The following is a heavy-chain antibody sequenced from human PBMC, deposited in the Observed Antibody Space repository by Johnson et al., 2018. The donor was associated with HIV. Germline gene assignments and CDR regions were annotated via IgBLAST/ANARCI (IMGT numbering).Heavy chain of an antibody. V-gene: IGHV3-66*04. Sequence: VQLVESGGGLVRPGGSLRLYCAVSGITVSSNYMSWVRQAPGKGLEWVSVIYSGGSTNYADSVKGRFTISRDNSKNTLYLEMSSLRAEDTAVYYCARQSPYYFDRSGYPAAFDIWGQGTMVTVSS. CDR1: GITVSSNY. D-gene: IGHD3-22*01. J-gene: IGHJ3*02. CDR2: IYSGGST. CDR3: ARQSPYYFDRSGYPAAFDI.